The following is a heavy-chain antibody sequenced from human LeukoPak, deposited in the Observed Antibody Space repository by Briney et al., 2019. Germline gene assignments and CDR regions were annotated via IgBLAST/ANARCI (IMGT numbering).Heavy chain of an antibody. Sequence: GGSLRLSCAASGFTLSSYWMSWVRQAPGKGLEWVAVISYDGSNKYYADSVKGRFTISRDNSKNTLYLQMNSLRAEDTAVYYCARVAYSRGWSVFDYWGQGTLVTVSS. J-gene: IGHJ4*02. CDR2: ISYDGSNK. CDR1: GFTLSSYW. D-gene: IGHD6-19*01. CDR3: ARVAYSRGWSVFDY. V-gene: IGHV3-30*03.